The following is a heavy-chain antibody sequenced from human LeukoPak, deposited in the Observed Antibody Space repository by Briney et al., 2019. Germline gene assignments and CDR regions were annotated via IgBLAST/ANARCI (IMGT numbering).Heavy chain of an antibody. CDR2: INNSGGRT. D-gene: IGHD3-10*01. CDR3: AKAKTSGSAYDY. J-gene: IGHJ4*02. Sequence: GGSLRLSCAASGFIFSTYTMGWVRQAPGKGLEWVSDINNSGGRTYYADFVKGRFTISRDNSKNTLYLHMSSLRAEDTAIYFCAKAKTSGSAYDYRGQGILVTVSS. V-gene: IGHV3-23*01. CDR1: GFIFSTYT.